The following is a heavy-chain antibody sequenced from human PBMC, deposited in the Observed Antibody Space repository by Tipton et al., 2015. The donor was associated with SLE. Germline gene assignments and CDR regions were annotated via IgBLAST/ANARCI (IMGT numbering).Heavy chain of an antibody. D-gene: IGHD3-22*01. J-gene: IGHJ3*01. V-gene: IGHV4-39*07. CDR1: GGSVSSNPHY. CDR2: IFLSGDT. CDR3: ATVDYFDSGDAFDF. Sequence: TLSLTCTVSGGSVSSNPHYWSWIRQTPGKGLEWIGNIFLSGDTDYNPSLKSRVTISVDKSKNQFSLKLNSVTAADTAVYYCATVDYFDSGDAFDFWGHGSMVTVSS.